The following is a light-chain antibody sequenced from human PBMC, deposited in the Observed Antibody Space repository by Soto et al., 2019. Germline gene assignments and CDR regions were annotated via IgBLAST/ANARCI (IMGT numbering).Light chain of an antibody. CDR3: QQRRSWPPTIT. J-gene: IGKJ5*01. V-gene: IGKV3-11*01. Sequence: EGGLTQSPGALSLSPAERATLPCSASQSVSTYLAWYQQRPGQAPRLLIYDASYRATDIPPRFSGSGSGTDFTLTISSLEPEDFAVYYCQQRRSWPPTITFGQGTRLE. CDR2: DAS. CDR1: QSVSTY.